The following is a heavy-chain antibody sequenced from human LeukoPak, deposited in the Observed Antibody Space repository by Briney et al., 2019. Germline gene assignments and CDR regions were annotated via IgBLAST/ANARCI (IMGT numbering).Heavy chain of an antibody. D-gene: IGHD4-11*01. J-gene: IGHJ6*02. Sequence: SETLSLTCTVSGGSISSGDYYWSWIRQPPGKGLEWIGYIYYSGSTYYNPSLKSRVTISVDTSRNQFSLKLSSVTAADTAVYYCARAQVDYNNGPGSQGYYSYGMDVWGQGTTVTVSS. CDR3: ARAQVDYNNGPGSQGYYSYGMDV. CDR2: IYYSGST. CDR1: GGSISSGDYY. V-gene: IGHV4-30-4*02.